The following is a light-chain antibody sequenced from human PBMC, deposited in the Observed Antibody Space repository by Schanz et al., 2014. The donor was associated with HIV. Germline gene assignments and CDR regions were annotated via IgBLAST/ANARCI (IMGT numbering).Light chain of an antibody. CDR2: DAS. CDR3: QQGGSWPLT. J-gene: IGKJ4*01. V-gene: IGKV3-11*01. Sequence: EIVLTQSPATLSVSPGERATLSCRAGQSVNNYLAWYQQKPGQAPRLLIYDASNRATGIPARFSGSGSGTDFTLTISSLEPEDFALYYCQQGGSWPLTFGGGTTVEIK. CDR1: QSVNNY.